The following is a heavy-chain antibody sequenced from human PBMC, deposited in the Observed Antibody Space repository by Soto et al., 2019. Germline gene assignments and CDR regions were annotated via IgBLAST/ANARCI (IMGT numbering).Heavy chain of an antibody. D-gene: IGHD3-10*01. CDR3: ARGSTYYGFLT. J-gene: IGHJ5*02. CDR2: IYYIGTT. CDR1: GASMGSGDDY. Sequence: QVQLQESGPGLVKPSQTLSLTCTVSGASMGSGDDYWTWIRQPPGKGLEWIGYIYYIGTTFYNPSLASRVNISIDTSKTHFSLRLTSVTAADTAVYYCARGSTYYGFLTWGQGTLVTVSS. V-gene: IGHV4-30-4*01.